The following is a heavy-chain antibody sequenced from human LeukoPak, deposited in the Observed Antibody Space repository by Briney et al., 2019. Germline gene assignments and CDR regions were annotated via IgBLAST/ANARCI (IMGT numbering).Heavy chain of an antibody. D-gene: IGHD3-22*01. J-gene: IGHJ4*02. V-gene: IGHV4-59*01. CDR1: GGSISSYY. CDR3: ARGGDSSGYYSLDF. CDR2: IYYSRST. Sequence: SETLSLTCTVSGGSISSYYWSWIRQPPGKGLEWIGYIYYSRSTNYNPSLKSRVTISGDTSKNQFSLKLSSVAAANTAVYYCARGGDSSGYYSLDFWGQGTLVTVSS.